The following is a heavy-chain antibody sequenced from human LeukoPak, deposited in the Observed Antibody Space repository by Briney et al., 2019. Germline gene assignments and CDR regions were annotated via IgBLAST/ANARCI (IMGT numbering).Heavy chain of an antibody. Sequence: SETLSLTCAVSGDSISSGGHYWNWIRQRPANGLEWIGYIFHTGSTYYNPSLKSRVTISVDTSKSQFSLKLSSVTAADTAVYYCAGSPGIWNEYGRLEYWGQGALVTVSS. CDR1: GDSISSGGHY. V-gene: IGHV4-31*11. CDR3: AGSPGIWNEYGRLEY. J-gene: IGHJ4*02. CDR2: IFHTGST. D-gene: IGHD1-1*01.